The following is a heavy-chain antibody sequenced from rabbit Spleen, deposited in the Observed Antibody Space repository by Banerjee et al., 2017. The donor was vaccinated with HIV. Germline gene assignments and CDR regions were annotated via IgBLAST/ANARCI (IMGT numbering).Heavy chain of an antibody. Sequence: QSLEESGGDLVKPEGSLTLTCTASGFSFSSSYYMCWVRQAPGKGLECIACIYGDRSGSTYYANWAKGRFTISRTSSTTVTLEMTSLTAADTATYFCARGSAAMTMVITGYYLGLWGQGTLVIVS. CDR1: GFSFSSSYY. J-gene: IGHJ6*01. V-gene: IGHV1S40*01. CDR2: IYGDRSGST. D-gene: IGHD2-1*01. CDR3: ARGSAAMTMVITGYYLGL.